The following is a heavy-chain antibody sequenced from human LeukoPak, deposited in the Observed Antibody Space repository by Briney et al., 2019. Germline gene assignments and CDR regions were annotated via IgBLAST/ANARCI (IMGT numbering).Heavy chain of an antibody. D-gene: IGHD2-15*01. CDR1: GGSITDSY. CDR3: ARHPFATPFDY. CDR2: IFYTGDT. J-gene: IGHJ4*02. Sequence: PSETLSLTCSVSGGSITDSYWSWIRQPPGKGPEWIGYIFYTGDTNSNPSLKSRVTVSLDTSKNQFSLRLTSVTAADTAVYYCARHPFATPFDYWGLGILVTVSS. V-gene: IGHV4-59*08.